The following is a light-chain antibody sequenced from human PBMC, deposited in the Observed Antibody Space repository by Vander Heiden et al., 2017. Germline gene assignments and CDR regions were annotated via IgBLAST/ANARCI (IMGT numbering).Light chain of an antibody. V-gene: IGLV2-14*01. CDR2: DVS. CDR3: SSYTSSSTLV. CDR1: SSDVGGYNQ. J-gene: IGLJ1*01. Sequence: QFALTHPSSVSGAPGQSITISCTRTSSDVGGYNQVSWYQQHPSKAPKLMVYDVSNRPSGVSNHFSGSKSGNTASLTISGLQAEDEADYYCSSYTSSSTLVFGTGTEVTVL.